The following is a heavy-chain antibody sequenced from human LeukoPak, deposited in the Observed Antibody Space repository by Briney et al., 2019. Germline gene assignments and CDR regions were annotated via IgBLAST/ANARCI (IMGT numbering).Heavy chain of an antibody. D-gene: IGHD4-17*01. CDR2: ISSSSSTI. CDR3: ANLRSLYGDVYFQH. CDR1: GFTFSSYN. J-gene: IGHJ1*01. V-gene: IGHV3-48*04. Sequence: PGGSLRLSCAAYGFTFSSYNMNWVRQAPGKGLEWISYISSSSSTIYYADSVRGRFTVSRDNAKNSLYLQMNSLRAEDTAVYYCANLRSLYGDVYFQHWGLGTLVTVSS.